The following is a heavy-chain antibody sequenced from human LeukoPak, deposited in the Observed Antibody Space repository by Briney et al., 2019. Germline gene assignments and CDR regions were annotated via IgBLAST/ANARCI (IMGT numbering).Heavy chain of an antibody. CDR1: GGSISSGSYY. CDR3: ARGRIQLWLDAFDI. V-gene: IGHV4-61*02. J-gene: IGHJ3*02. D-gene: IGHD5-18*01. CDR2: IYTSGST. Sequence: PSETLSLTCTVSGGSISSGSYYWSWIRQPAGKGLEWIGRIYTSGSTNYNPSLKSRATISVDTSKSQFSLKLSSVTAADTAVYYCARGRIQLWLDAFDIWGQGTMVTVSS.